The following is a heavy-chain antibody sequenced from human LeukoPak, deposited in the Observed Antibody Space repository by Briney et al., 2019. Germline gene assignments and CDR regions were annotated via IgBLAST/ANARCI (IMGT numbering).Heavy chain of an antibody. D-gene: IGHD7-27*01. V-gene: IGHV3-30-3*01. CDR2: ISYDGSNK. J-gene: IGHJ6*03. CDR1: GFTFSSHA. CDR3: ASAGAYYYYMDV. Sequence: AGGSLRLSCAASGFTFSSHAMHWVRQAPGKGLEWVALISYDGSNKHYADSVKGRFTISRDNSRNTLYLQMNSLRAEDTAVYYCASAGAYYYYMDVWGKGTTVTVSS.